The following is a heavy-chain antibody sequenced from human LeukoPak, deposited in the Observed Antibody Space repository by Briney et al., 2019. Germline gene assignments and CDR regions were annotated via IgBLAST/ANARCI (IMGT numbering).Heavy chain of an antibody. CDR3: TRDYLTAAGSDAFDI. J-gene: IGHJ3*02. CDR1: GYTFTSYG. CDR2: ISAYNGNT. D-gene: IGHD6-13*01. V-gene: IGHV1-18*01. Sequence: ASVKVSCKASGYTFTSYGISWVRQAPGQGLEWMGWISAYNGNTNYAQKLQGRVTMTTDTSTSTAYMELRSLRSDDTAVYYCTRDYLTAAGSDAFDIWGQGTMVTVFS.